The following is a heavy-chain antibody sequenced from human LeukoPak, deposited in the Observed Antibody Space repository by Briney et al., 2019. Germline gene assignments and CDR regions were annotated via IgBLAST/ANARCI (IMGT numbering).Heavy chain of an antibody. CDR2: ISWNSGSI. Sequence: GGSLRLSCAASGFTVSSNYMSWVRQAPGKGLEWVSGISWNSGSIVYADSVKGRFTISRDNAKNSLYLQMNSLRAEDTALYYCAKDMHDWGQGTLVTVSS. CDR3: AKDMHD. V-gene: IGHV3-9*01. J-gene: IGHJ1*01. CDR1: GFTVSSNY.